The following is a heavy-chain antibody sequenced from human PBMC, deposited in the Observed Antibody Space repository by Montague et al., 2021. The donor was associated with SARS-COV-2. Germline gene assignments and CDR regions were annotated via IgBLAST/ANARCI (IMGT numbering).Heavy chain of an antibody. J-gene: IGHJ6*02. Sequence: SETLSLTCAFSGGSFSFYYSSSIRHPPGKGLAWIGVINHSVSTNYNPSLKSRVTISVETSKNQFSLKLSSVTAADTAVYYCTREGYQVLWSDYYYYGMDVGGQGTTVTVSS. D-gene: IGHD2-2*01. CDR2: INHSVST. CDR1: GGSFSFYY. V-gene: IGHV4-34*01. CDR3: TREGYQVLWSDYYYYGMDV.